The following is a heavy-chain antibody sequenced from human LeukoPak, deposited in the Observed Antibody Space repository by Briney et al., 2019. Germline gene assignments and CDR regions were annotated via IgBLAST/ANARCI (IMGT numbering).Heavy chain of an antibody. CDR1: GFTFSRYW. D-gene: IGHD3/OR15-3a*01. CDR3: ARGDWENFDY. V-gene: IGHV3-74*03. Sequence: GGSLRLSCAASGFTFSRYWMHWGRHAPGKGLVWVSRVNSDGSGTTYADSVKGRFTISRDNAKNTLYLQMNSLRGEDTAVYYCARGDWENFDYWGQGTLVTVSS. CDR2: VNSDGSGT. J-gene: IGHJ4*02.